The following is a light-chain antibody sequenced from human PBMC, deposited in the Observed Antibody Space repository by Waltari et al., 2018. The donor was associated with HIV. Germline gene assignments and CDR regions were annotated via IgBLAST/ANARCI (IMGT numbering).Light chain of an antibody. J-gene: IGLJ2*01. CDR3: AAWDDSVSGWA. CDR2: SNN. CDR1: GSNVGVNF. Sequence: QSVLTQAPSASGTPGQRVTLSCSGTGSNVGVNFVSWYQQLPGMAPKLLIYSNNEGPSRVPDRFSGSKSCTSASLAISGLRSEDEAVYFCAAWDDSVSGWAFGEGTKVTVL. V-gene: IGLV1-47*01.